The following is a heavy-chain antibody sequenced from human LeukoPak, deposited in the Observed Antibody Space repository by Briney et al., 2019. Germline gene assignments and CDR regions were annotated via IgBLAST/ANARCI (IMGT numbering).Heavy chain of an antibody. D-gene: IGHD4-17*01. J-gene: IGHJ4*02. V-gene: IGHV3-21*01. CDR3: AKYQTTVTEFDY. CDR2: ISSSSSYI. Sequence: GGSLRLSCAASGFTFSSYSMNWVRQAPGKGLEWVSSISSSSSYIYYADSVKGRFTISRDNAKNTLYLQMNSLRAEDTAVYYCAKYQTTVTEFDYWGQGTLVTVSS. CDR1: GFTFSSYS.